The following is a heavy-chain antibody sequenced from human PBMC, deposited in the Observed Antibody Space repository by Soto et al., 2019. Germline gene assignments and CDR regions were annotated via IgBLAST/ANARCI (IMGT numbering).Heavy chain of an antibody. CDR2: IWYDGSNK. Sequence: SLRLSCAASGFTFSSYGMHWVRQAPGKGLEWVAVIWYDGSNKYYADSVKGRFTISRDNSKNTLYLQMNSLRAEDTAVYYCARADYSNYGSNYYYSYGMDVWGQGTTVTVSS. V-gene: IGHV3-33*01. CDR3: ARADYSNYGSNYYYSYGMDV. CDR1: GFTFSSYG. D-gene: IGHD4-4*01. J-gene: IGHJ6*02.